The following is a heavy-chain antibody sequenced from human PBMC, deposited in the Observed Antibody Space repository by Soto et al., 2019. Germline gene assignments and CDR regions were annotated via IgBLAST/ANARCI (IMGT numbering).Heavy chain of an antibody. Sequence: QVQLVDSGGGVVQPGRSLRLSCAASGFTFTTYGMHWVRRAPGKGLEWVAVISYDGSHAYYADSVKGRFTISRDNSKSPLYLQINRLRAEDTAVYYCAKERTYSVASGFDYWGRGTLVTVSS. CDR1: GFTFTTYG. J-gene: IGHJ4*02. D-gene: IGHD1-26*01. CDR2: ISYDGSHA. CDR3: AKERTYSVASGFDY. V-gene: IGHV3-30*18.